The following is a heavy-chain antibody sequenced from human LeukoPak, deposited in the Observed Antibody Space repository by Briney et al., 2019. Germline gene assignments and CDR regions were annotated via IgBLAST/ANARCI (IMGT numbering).Heavy chain of an antibody. D-gene: IGHD2-15*01. CDR1: VGSMSFSS. Sequence: SETLSLTCTVSVGSMSFSSWSWFRLPPGKGLEWIGSISYTGSTNYIPSLKSRVTISLDTSKNQFSLRLSSVTAADTAVYYCARLDVVAATPTAFDYWDQGTLVTVSS. J-gene: IGHJ4*02. CDR2: ISYTGST. CDR3: ARLDVVAATPTAFDY. V-gene: IGHV4-59*01.